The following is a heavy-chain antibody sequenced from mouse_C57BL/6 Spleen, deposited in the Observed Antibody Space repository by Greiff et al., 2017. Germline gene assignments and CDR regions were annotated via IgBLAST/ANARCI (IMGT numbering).Heavy chain of an antibody. CDR3: ARETDGPYYFDY. V-gene: IGHV1-81*01. D-gene: IGHD2-3*01. CDR2: IYPRSGNT. J-gene: IGHJ2*01. CDR1: GYTFTSYG. Sequence: VQLQQSGAELARPGASVKLSCKASGYTFTSYGISWVKQRTGQGLEWIGEIYPRSGNTYYNEKFKGKATLTADKSSSTAYMELRSLTSEDSAVYFCARETDGPYYFDYWGQGTTLTVSS.